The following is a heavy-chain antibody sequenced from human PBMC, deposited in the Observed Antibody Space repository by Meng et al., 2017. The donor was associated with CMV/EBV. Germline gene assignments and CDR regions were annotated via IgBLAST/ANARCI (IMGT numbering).Heavy chain of an antibody. J-gene: IGHJ3*02. D-gene: IGHD3-10*01. CDR2: ISNGDGST. Sequence: GESLKISCAASGFIFSTYAMNWVRQAPGKGLEWVSGISNGDGSTYYADSVKGRFTISRDNSKDTLYLQMSSLRAEDTAVYYCVRPSFGGAFDIWGQGALVTVSS. CDR1: GFIFSTYA. CDR3: VRPSFGGAFDI. V-gene: IGHV3-23*01.